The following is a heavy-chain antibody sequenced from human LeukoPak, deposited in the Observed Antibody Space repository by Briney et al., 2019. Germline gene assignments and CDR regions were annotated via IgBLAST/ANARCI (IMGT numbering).Heavy chain of an antibody. CDR3: AREGRNRIDY. D-gene: IGHD1-14*01. Sequence: SETLSLTCTVSGGSISSYYWSWIRQPPGKGLEWIGYIYTSGSTNYNPSLKSRVTISVDTSKNQFSLKLSSVTAADTAVYYCAREGRNRIDYWGQGTLVTVSS. CDR2: IYTSGST. V-gene: IGHV4-4*09. J-gene: IGHJ4*02. CDR1: GGSISSYY.